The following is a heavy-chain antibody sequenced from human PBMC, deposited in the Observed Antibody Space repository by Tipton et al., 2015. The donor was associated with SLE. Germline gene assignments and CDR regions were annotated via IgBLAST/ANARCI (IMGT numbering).Heavy chain of an antibody. CDR3: ARAEGSWDAFDI. J-gene: IGHJ3*02. D-gene: IGHD2-15*01. CDR2: IYYSGST. CDR1: GGSISNYY. Sequence: TLSLTCTVSGGSISNYYWNWIRQPPGKGLEWSGYIYYSGSTNYNPSLKSRVTISVDTSKNQFSLKLSSVTAADTAVYYCARAEGSWDAFDIWGQGTMVTVSS. V-gene: IGHV4-59*01.